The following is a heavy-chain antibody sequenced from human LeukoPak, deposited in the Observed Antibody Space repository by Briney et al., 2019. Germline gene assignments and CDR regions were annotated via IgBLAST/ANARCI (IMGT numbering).Heavy chain of an antibody. D-gene: IGHD3-9*01. Sequence: GGSLRLSCAASGFTVSSNYMSWVRQAPGKGLEWVSVIYRDGSSYYAESVKGRFTISRDNSKNTLYIQMNSLRAEDTAAYYCARSFYDILIGYYQYFDYWGQGTLVTVSS. CDR2: IYRDGSS. CDR1: GFTVSSNY. V-gene: IGHV3-66*01. J-gene: IGHJ4*02. CDR3: ARSFYDILIGYYQYFDY.